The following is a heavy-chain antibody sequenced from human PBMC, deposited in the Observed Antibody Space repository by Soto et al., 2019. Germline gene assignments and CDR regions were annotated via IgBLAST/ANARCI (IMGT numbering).Heavy chain of an antibody. CDR2: IYYSGST. J-gene: IGHJ2*01. CDR1: GGSISSSSYY. Sequence: QLQLQESGPGLVKPSETLSLTCTVSGGSISSSSYYWGWIRQPPGKGLEWIGSIYYSGSTYYNPSLKSRVTISVDTSKNQFSLKLSSVTAADTAVYYCARRTEVLWFGDPWYFDLWGRGTLVTVSS. D-gene: IGHD3-10*01. CDR3: ARRTEVLWFGDPWYFDL. V-gene: IGHV4-39*01.